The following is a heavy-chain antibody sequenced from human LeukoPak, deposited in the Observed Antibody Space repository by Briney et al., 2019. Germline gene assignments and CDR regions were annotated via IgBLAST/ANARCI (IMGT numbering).Heavy chain of an antibody. CDR3: AKATVTTSLRYFDY. CDR1: GFTFDDYG. CDR2: ISGSGGST. V-gene: IGHV3-23*01. Sequence: PGGSLRLSCAASGFTFDDYGMSWVRQAPGKGLEWVSAISGSGGSTYYADSVKGRFTISRDNSKNTLYLQMNSLRAEDTAVYYCAKATVTTSLRYFDYWGQGTLVTVSS. D-gene: IGHD4-17*01. J-gene: IGHJ4*02.